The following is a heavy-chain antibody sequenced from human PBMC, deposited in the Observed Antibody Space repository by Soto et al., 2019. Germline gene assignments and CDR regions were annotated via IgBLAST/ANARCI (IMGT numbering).Heavy chain of an antibody. D-gene: IGHD2-15*01. Sequence: EVQLVESGGGLVKPGESVRLSCAASGFSFDNAWMNWVRQAPGKGLEWVGRIQSKTYGETTDYAAPVKGRLTISRDDSNKTLYLQMNSLIAADSVVYYCTSGLIGVVAASMLAGYWCQGTLVTVSS. CDR3: TSGLIGVVAASMLAGY. CDR1: GFSFDNAW. CDR2: IQSKTYGETT. J-gene: IGHJ4*02. V-gene: IGHV3-15*07.